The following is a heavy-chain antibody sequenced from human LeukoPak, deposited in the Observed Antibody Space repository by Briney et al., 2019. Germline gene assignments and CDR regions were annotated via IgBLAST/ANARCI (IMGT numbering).Heavy chain of an antibody. CDR1: VYTFTSYD. D-gene: IGHD3-3*01. CDR3: ARPDRCWSGYYTLGY. J-gene: IGHJ4*02. V-gene: IGHV1-8*01. Sequence: ASVKVSCKASVYTFTSYDINWVRQATGQGLAWMGWMNPNSGNTGYAQKFQGRVTMTRNTSISTAYMELSSLRSEDTAVYYCARPDRCWSGYYTLGYWGQGTLVTVSS. CDR2: MNPNSGNT.